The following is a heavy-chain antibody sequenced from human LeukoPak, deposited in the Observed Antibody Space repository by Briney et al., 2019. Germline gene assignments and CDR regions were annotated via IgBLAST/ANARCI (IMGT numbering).Heavy chain of an antibody. CDR1: GFTFSSYA. CDR3: AKDRRGYCSSTNCSPFDY. Sequence: PGGSLRLSCAASGFTFSSYAMSWVRQAPGKGLEWVSAISGSGGSTYYADSVKGRFTISRDNSKNTLYLQMNSLRAEDTAVYYCAKDRRGYCSSTNCSPFDYWGQGTLVTVSS. CDR2: ISGSGGST. D-gene: IGHD2-2*01. J-gene: IGHJ4*02. V-gene: IGHV3-23*01.